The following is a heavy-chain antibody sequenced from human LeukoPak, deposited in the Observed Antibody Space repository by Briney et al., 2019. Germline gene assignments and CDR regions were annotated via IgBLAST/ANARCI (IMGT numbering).Heavy chain of an antibody. V-gene: IGHV1-69*05. CDR3: AREGGYSGYEPDAFDI. J-gene: IGHJ3*02. CDR2: IIPIFGTA. Sequence: SVKVSCKASGGTFSSYAISWVRQAPGQGLEWMGGIIPIFGTANYAQKFQGRVTITTDESTSTAYMELSSLRSEDTAVYYCAREGGYSGYEPDAFDIWGQGTMVTVSS. D-gene: IGHD5-12*01. CDR1: GGTFSSYA.